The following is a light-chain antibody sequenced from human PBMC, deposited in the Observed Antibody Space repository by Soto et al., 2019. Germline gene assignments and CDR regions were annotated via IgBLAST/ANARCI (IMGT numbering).Light chain of an antibody. Sequence: LKKSAAALSLKPGERATLSCRASQSVSSYLAWYQQKPGQAPRLLIHDASNRATGIPARFSGSGSGTDFTLTISSLEPEDFAVYYCQQRSNWPWTSGQVTKV. V-gene: IGKV3-11*01. CDR2: DAS. CDR3: QQRSNWPWT. CDR1: QSVSSY. J-gene: IGKJ1*01.